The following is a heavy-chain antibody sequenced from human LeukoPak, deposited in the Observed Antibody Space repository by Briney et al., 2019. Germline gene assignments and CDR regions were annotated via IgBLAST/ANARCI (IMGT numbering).Heavy chain of an antibody. D-gene: IGHD6-19*01. J-gene: IGHJ2*01. CDR1: GGSISSYY. Sequence: PSETLSLTCTVSGGSISSYYWSWIRQPPGKGLEWIGYIYYSGSTNYNPSLKSRVTISVDTCRNQFSLKLSSVTTADTTVYYCARKGLAVAGDWYFDLWGRGTLVTVSS. CDR2: IYYSGST. V-gene: IGHV4-59*12. CDR3: ARKGLAVAGDWYFDL.